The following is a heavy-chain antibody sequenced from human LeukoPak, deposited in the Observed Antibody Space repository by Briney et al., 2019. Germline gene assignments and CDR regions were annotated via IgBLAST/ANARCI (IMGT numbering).Heavy chain of an antibody. J-gene: IGHJ5*02. V-gene: IGHV3-21*01. CDR3: AVISDIVVVPAAIGGNNWFDP. D-gene: IGHD2-2*02. CDR1: GFTFSSYR. Sequence: GGSLRLSCAASGFTFSSYRMNWVRQAPGKGLEWVSSISSSSSYIYYADSVKGRFTISRDNAKNSLYLQMNSLRAEDTAVYYCAVISDIVVVPAAIGGNNWFDPWGQGTLVTVSS. CDR2: ISSSSSYI.